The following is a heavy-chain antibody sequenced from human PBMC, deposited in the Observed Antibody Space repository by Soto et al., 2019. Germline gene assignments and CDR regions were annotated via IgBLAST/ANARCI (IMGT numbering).Heavy chain of an antibody. J-gene: IGHJ4*02. CDR2: MITAGTT. CDR1: GFTFSNYD. Sequence: EVQLVESGGDLVQPGGSLRLSCAASGFTFSNYDMHWVRQATGKGLEWVSTMITAGTTYSPGSVKGRFTIPREDAQNSLYLQMNSVRVDDTAVYYCARGRDSGLYYSDYWGQGTLVTVSS. V-gene: IGHV3-13*01. CDR3: ARGRDSGLYYSDY. D-gene: IGHD2-21*01.